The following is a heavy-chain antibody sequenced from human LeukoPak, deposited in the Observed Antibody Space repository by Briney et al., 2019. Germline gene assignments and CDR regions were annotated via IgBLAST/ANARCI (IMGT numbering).Heavy chain of an antibody. Sequence: PGGSLRLSCAASGFIFSFYCMHWVRQAPGKGPMWVSRICPDGTGISYADSVKARFTTSRDNAKNTVYLQMNSLREEDKAVYYCVRDFRSADYWGQGTLVTVSS. CDR2: ICPDGTGI. CDR3: VRDFRSADY. J-gene: IGHJ4*02. V-gene: IGHV3-74*01. CDR1: GFIFSFYC.